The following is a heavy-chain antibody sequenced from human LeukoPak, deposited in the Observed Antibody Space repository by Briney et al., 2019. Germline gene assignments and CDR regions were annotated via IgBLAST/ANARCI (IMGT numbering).Heavy chain of an antibody. CDR1: GGSISSYY. V-gene: IGHV4-59*08. CDR2: IYYSGST. J-gene: IGHJ6*02. Sequence: SETLSLTCTVSGGSISSYYWSWIRQPPGKGLEWIGYIYYSGSTNYNPSLKSRVTISVDTSKSQFSLKLSSVTAADTAVYYCARLGYYGSGSYGAIPYYYYYGMDVWGQGTTVTVSS. D-gene: IGHD3-10*01. CDR3: ARLGYYGSGSYGAIPYYYYYGMDV.